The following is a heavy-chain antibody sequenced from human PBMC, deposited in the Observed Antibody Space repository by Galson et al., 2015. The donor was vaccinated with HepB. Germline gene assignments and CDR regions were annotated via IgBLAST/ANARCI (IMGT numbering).Heavy chain of an antibody. V-gene: IGHV1-2*02. D-gene: IGHD1-1*01. J-gene: IGHJ5*02. Sequence: SVKVSCKASGYTFTGYYMHWVRQAPGQGLEWMGWINPNSGGTNYAQKFQGRVTMTRDTSISTAYMELSRLRSDDTAVYYCARESLPDWKRWVAQGNWFDPWGQGTLVTVSS. CDR2: INPNSGGT. CDR3: ARESLPDWKRWVAQGNWFDP. CDR1: GYTFTGYY.